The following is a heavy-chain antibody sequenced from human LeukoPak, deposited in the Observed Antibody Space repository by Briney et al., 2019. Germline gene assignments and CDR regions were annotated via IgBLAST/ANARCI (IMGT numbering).Heavy chain of an antibody. CDR3: ARERGSSWLKRNWFDP. J-gene: IGHJ5*02. CDR2: ISAYNGNT. D-gene: IGHD6-13*01. CDR1: GYTFTSYG. V-gene: IGHV1-18*01. Sequence: GASVKVSCKASGYTFTSYGISWVRQAPGQGLEWMGWISAYNGNTNYAQKLQGRVTMTTDTSTSTAYMELSSLRSEDTAVYYCARERGSSWLKRNWFDPWGQGTLVTVSS.